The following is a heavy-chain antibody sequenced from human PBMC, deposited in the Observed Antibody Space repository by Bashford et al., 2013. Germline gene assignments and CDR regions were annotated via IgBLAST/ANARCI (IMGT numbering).Heavy chain of an antibody. J-gene: IGHJ5*02. V-gene: IGHV1-18*01. D-gene: IGHD3-22*01. CDR3: ARGSVALPSNGFRSWLLSGDWFDP. CDR2: ISTNNGHT. Sequence: ASVKVSCKASGYTFTNYGITWVRQAPGQGLEWMGWISTNNGHTNFAQKFQGRVTMATDTSTSTAYMELRRLRSDDTAVYYCARGSVALPSNGFRSWLLSGDWFDPWGQGTLVHRLL. CDR1: GYTFTNYG.